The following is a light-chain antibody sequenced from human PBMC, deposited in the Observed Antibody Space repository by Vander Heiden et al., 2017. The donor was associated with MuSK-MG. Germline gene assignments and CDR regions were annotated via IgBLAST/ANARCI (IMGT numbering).Light chain of an antibody. CDR3: AAWDDSLSGLYV. CDR2: RND. Sequence: QSVLTQQPSASATPGQRVNISCSGSSSNIGSNYVYWYQQLPGTAPKLLIYRNDQRHSGVPDRFSGSKSGTSASLAISGLRSEDEADYYCAAWDDSLSGLYVFGTGTKVTVL. V-gene: IGLV1-47*01. CDR1: SSNIGSNY. J-gene: IGLJ1*01.